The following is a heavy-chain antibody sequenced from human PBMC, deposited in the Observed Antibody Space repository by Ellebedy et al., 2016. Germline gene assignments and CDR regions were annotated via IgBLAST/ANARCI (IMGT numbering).Heavy chain of an antibody. D-gene: IGHD3-9*01. CDR3: ARDILTGYHGSDY. J-gene: IGHJ4*02. CDR1: GFTFSIAG. Sequence: GESLKISXAASGFTFSIAGMTWVRQAPGKGLEWVSSISSSSSYIYYADSVKGRFTIARDNAKNSLYLQMNSLRAEDTAVYYCARDILTGYHGSDYWGQGTLVTVSS. CDR2: ISSSSSYI. V-gene: IGHV3-21*01.